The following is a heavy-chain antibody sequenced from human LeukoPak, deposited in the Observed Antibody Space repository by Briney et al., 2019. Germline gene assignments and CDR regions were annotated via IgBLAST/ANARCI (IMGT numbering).Heavy chain of an antibody. Sequence: GGSLRLSCAASGFTFSSYAMTWVRQAPGKGLEWVSTISGSGGTTFYADSVKGRFTISRDNSKNTLYLQMNSLRAEDTAVYYCARGVIAVAGVYYYYYGMDVWGQGTTVTASS. CDR2: ISGSGGTT. D-gene: IGHD6-19*01. CDR3: ARGVIAVAGVYYYYYGMDV. J-gene: IGHJ6*02. V-gene: IGHV3-23*01. CDR1: GFTFSSYA.